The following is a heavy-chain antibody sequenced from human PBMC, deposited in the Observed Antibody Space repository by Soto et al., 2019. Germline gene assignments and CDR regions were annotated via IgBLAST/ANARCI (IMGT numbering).Heavy chain of an antibody. V-gene: IGHV4-34*01. CDR3: ARGRGQLWLKANYYGMDV. CDR2: IKHSGST. J-gene: IGHJ6*02. D-gene: IGHD5-18*01. Sequence: SFSGYYWSWIRQPPGKGLEWIGEIKHSGSTNYNPSLKSRVTISVDTSKNQFSLKLSSVTAADTAVYYCARGRGQLWLKANYYGMDVWGQGTTVTVSS. CDR1: SFSGYY.